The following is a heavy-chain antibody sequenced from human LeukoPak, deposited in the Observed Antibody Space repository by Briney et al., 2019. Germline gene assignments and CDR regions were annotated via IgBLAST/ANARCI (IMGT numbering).Heavy chain of an antibody. J-gene: IGHJ5*02. V-gene: IGHV3-53*01. Sequence: AGGSLRLSCAASGFTFSRYGMQWVRQAPGKGLEWVSAIHSSGGTYYADSVKGRFTISRDTSKNTLYLQINSLRVEDTAVYYCIVFGDSNHWGQGTLVTVSS. CDR2: IHSSGGT. CDR3: IVFGDSNH. D-gene: IGHD4-17*01. CDR1: GFTFSRYG.